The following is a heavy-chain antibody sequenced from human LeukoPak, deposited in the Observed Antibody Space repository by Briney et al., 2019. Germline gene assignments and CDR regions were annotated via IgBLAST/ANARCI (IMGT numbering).Heavy chain of an antibody. CDR1: GRTFSGYW. CDR2: IKPDGSEK. CDR3: AGASGDY. Sequence: GGSLTLSCAASGRTFSGYWMNWVRQAPGKGLDGVASIKPDGSEKYYVDSVKGRFTISIDNGKKSLYLQMTSLRDEDTAVYYCAGASGDYSGQGTLVTVSS. V-gene: IGHV3-7*04. J-gene: IGHJ4*02.